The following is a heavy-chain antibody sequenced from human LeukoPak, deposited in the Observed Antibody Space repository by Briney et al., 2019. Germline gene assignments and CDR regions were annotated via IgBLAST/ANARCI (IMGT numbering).Heavy chain of an antibody. CDR3: AKQSRSSGWYPIDY. CDR2: ISGSGGST. Sequence: GGSLRLSCAASGFTFSSYAMHWVRQAPGKGLEWVSAISGSGGSTYYADSVKGRFTISRDNSKNTLYLQMNSLRAEDTAVYYCAKQSRSSGWYPIDYWGQGTLVTVSS. V-gene: IGHV3-23*01. CDR1: GFTFSSYA. J-gene: IGHJ4*02. D-gene: IGHD6-19*01.